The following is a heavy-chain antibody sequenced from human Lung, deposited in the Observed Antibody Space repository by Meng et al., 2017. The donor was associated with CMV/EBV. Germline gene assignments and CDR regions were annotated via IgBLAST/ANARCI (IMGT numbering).Heavy chain of an antibody. CDR3: ARDALYSTSAAVEI. J-gene: IGHJ3*02. D-gene: IGHD6-6*01. CDR2: ISFDGSNK. Sequence: GGSLRLSCAASGFPFSSYAMHWVRQAPGKGLEWVAVISFDGSNKYYADSVKGRFTISRDISKNTLYLQMNSLRAEDTAVYYCARDALYSTSAAVEIWGQGTMVTVSS. CDR1: GFPFSSYA. V-gene: IGHV3-30*04.